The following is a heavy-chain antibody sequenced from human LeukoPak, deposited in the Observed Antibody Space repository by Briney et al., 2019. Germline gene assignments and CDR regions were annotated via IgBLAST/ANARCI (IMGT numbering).Heavy chain of an antibody. D-gene: IGHD3-22*01. CDR1: GYTFTGYY. CDR2: INPNSGGT. V-gene: IGHV1-2*02. J-gene: IGHJ4*02. CDR3: ARVNYYDSSGYLQFDY. Sequence: GASVKVSCKASGYTFTGYYMHWVRQAPGQGLEWMGWINPNSGGTNYAQKFQGRVTMTRDTSISTAYMELSRLRSDDTAVYYCARVNYYDSSGYLQFDYWGQGTLVTVSS.